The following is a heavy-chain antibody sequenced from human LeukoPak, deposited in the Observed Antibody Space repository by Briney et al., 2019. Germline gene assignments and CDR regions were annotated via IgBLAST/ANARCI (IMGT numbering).Heavy chain of an antibody. Sequence: PGGSLRLSCAASGFSVSSNYMSWVRQAPGKGLEWVSIIYSGGSTYYADSVKGRFTVSRDNSNNTLYLQMNSLRAEDTAVYYCARAPSLYFGEARFSWGQGTLVTVSS. D-gene: IGHD3-10*01. CDR3: ARAPSLYFGEARFS. CDR2: IYSGGST. CDR1: GFSVSSNY. V-gene: IGHV3-53*01. J-gene: IGHJ5*02.